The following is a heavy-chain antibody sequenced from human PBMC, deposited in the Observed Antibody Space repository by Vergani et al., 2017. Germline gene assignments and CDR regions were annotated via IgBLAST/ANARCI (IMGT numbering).Heavy chain of an antibody. CDR2: ISYDGTQK. CDR3: AKDLSYSTAWPHFDS. J-gene: IGHJ4*02. Sequence: QVHLVESGGGVVQPGRSLRLSCVVSGFTSSYYGMHWVRQAPGKGLEWVAVISYDGTQKYYADSVKGRFTISRDSSKTVYLQMNSLRVEDTAMYFCAKDLSYSTAWPHFDSRGQGTLVTVSS. D-gene: IGHD4-11*01. CDR1: GFTSSYYG. V-gene: IGHV3-30*18.